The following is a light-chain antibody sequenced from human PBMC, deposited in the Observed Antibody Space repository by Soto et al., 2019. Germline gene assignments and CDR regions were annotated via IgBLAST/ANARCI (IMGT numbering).Light chain of an antibody. V-gene: IGKV1-5*03. CDR1: QSISRG. CDR2: KES. CDR3: QQYHTYWT. Sequence: IQMTQSPSTLPASVGDRVTITCRASQSISRGLAWYQQKPGKAPKILIYKESTLESGVPSRFSGSGSGTEFTLTISSLQPDDFATDYCQQYHTYWTFGQGTKVEIK. J-gene: IGKJ1*01.